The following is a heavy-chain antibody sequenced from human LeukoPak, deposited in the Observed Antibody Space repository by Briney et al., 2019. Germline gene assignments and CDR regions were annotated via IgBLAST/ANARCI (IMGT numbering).Heavy chain of an antibody. V-gene: IGHV1-69*05. CDR3: ATGFYSGSYHFDY. D-gene: IGHD1-26*01. Sequence: SVKVSCKASGGTFSSYSITWVRQAPGQGLEWMGGIMPLFNTANYAQQFQGRVTITTDESTSTAYMELSGLRSEDTAVYYCATGFYSGSYHFDYWGQGTLVNVSS. CDR2: IMPLFNTA. CDR1: GGTFSSYS. J-gene: IGHJ4*02.